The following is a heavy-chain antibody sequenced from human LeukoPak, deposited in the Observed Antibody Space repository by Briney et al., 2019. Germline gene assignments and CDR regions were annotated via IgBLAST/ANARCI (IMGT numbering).Heavy chain of an antibody. Sequence: ASVKVSCKASGYTFTSYGISWVRQAPGRGLEWMGWISAYNGNTNYAQKLQGRVTMTTDTSTSTAYMELRSLRSDDTAVYYCAFNSDPNYYYYGMDVWGQGTTVTVSS. CDR3: AFNSDPNYYYYGMDV. D-gene: IGHD2-21*01. CDR1: GYTFTSYG. CDR2: ISAYNGNT. V-gene: IGHV1-18*01. J-gene: IGHJ6*02.